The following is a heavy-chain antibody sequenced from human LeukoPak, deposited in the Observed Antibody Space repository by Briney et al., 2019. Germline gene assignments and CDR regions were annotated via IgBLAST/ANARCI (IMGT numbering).Heavy chain of an antibody. J-gene: IGHJ4*02. Sequence: PGGSLRLSCEASGFILDDYSMHWVRQAPEKGLEWVSGISWNSDSKDYADSVKGRFTISRDNAKNSLFLQVNSLRTEDTALYYCARSVELVRGYFDFWGQGTLVTVSS. CDR2: ISWNSDSK. D-gene: IGHD1-1*01. V-gene: IGHV3-9*01. CDR1: GFILDDYS. CDR3: ARSVELVRGYFDF.